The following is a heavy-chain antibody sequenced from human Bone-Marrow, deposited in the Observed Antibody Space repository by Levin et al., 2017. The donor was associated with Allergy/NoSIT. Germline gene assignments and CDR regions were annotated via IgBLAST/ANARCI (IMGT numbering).Heavy chain of an antibody. CDR1: GFTFSSYA. CDR3: AREVPQWLVHGVFDY. D-gene: IGHD6-19*01. Sequence: GGSLRLSCAASGFTFSSYAMHWVRQAPGKGLEWVAVISYDGSNKYYADSVKGRFTISRDNSKNTLYLQMNSLRAEDTAVYYCAREVPQWLVHGVFDYWGQGTLVTVSS. CDR2: ISYDGSNK. V-gene: IGHV3-30-3*01. J-gene: IGHJ4*02.